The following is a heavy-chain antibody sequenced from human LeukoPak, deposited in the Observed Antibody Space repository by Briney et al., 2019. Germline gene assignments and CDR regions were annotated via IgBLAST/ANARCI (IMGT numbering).Heavy chain of an antibody. Sequence: GASVKVSCKASGYTFTGYYMHWVRQAPGQGLEWMGWINPNSGGTNYAQKFQGRVTMTRDTSISTAYMELSRLRSDDTAVYYCARDNSPSIAAADIDFDYWGQGTLVTVSS. CDR3: ARDNSPSIAAADIDFDY. CDR1: GYTFTGYY. V-gene: IGHV1-2*02. CDR2: INPNSGGT. J-gene: IGHJ4*02. D-gene: IGHD6-13*01.